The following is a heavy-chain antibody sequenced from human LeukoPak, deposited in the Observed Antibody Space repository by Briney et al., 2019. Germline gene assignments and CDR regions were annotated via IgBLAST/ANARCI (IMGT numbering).Heavy chain of an antibody. CDR3: AKGHYSGSSTYYFDY. CDR1: GFAFSRYA. Sequence: GGSLRVSCAASGFAFSRYAMSWVRQAPGEGLEWVSGISESGGSTYYAGSVKGRLTISRDNSKNTLYLQMNSLRVEDTAVYSCAKGHYSGSSTYYFDYWGQGTLVTVSS. J-gene: IGHJ4*02. CDR2: ISESGGST. V-gene: IGHV3-23*01. D-gene: IGHD1-26*01.